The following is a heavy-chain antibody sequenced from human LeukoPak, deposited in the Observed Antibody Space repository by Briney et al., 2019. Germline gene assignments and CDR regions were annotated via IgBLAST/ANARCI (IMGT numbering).Heavy chain of an antibody. Sequence: SETLSLTCAVYGGSFSGYYWSWIRQPPGKGLEWIGEINHSGSTNYNPSLKSRVTISVDTSKNQFSLKLSSVTAADTAVYYCARRSSGYPYYYYYYMDVWGKGTTVTVFS. V-gene: IGHV4-34*01. CDR3: ARRSSGYPYYYYYYMDV. J-gene: IGHJ6*03. CDR1: GGSFSGYY. D-gene: IGHD3-22*01. CDR2: INHSGST.